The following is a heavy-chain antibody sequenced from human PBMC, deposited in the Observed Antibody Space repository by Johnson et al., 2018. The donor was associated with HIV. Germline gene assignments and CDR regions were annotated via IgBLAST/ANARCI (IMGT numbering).Heavy chain of an antibody. V-gene: IGHV3-30*07. CDR1: GFNFNTYT. CDR2: ISYDGSNK. J-gene: IGHJ3*02. CDR3: AKDLRSGYYYAGAFDI. Sequence: QVQLVESGGGVVQPGRSLRLFCAVSGFNFNTYTMHWVRQAPGRGLEWVAVISYDGSNKYYADSVKGRFTISRDNSKNTLYLQMNSLRAEDTAVYYCAKDLRSGYYYAGAFDIWGQGTMVTVSS. D-gene: IGHD3-22*01.